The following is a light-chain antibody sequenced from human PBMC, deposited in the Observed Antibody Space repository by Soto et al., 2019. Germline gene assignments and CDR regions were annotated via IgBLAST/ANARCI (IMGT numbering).Light chain of an antibody. CDR1: SSDVGSYNL. V-gene: IGLV2-23*01. J-gene: IGLJ2*01. CDR2: EGS. CDR3: CSYAGSSTSHVG. Sequence: QSALTQPASVSGSPGQSITISCTGTSSDVGSYNLVSWYQQHPGKAPKLMIYEGSKRPSGVSNRFSGSKSGNTASLTISGLQAEDEADYYCCSYAGSSTSHVGFGGGTKLTVL.